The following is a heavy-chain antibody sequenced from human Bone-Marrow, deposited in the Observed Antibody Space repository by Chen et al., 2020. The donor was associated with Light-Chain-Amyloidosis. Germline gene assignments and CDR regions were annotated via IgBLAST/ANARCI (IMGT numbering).Heavy chain of an antibody. D-gene: IGHD6-6*01. CDR3: ARDVQLEGTGWFDP. CDR1: VGTFSSYA. V-gene: IGHV1-69*01. J-gene: IGHJ5*02. CDR2: IIPIFGTA. Sequence: QVQLVQSGAEVKKPGSSVKVSCKASVGTFSSYAISWVRQAPGQGLEWMGGIIPIFGTANYAQKFQGRVTITADESTSTAYMELSSLRSEDTAVYYCARDVQLEGTGWFDPWGQGTLVTVSS.